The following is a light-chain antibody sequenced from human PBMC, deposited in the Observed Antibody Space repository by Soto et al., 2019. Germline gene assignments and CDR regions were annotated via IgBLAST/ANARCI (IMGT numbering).Light chain of an antibody. CDR1: SSNIGNNY. J-gene: IGLJ2*01. CDR2: SNN. Sequence: QSVLTQPPSASGTRGQRVTISWSGSSSNIGNNYVYWYQHLPGTAPKLLIYSNNQRPSGVPDRFSASKSGSSASLAISGLRSEDEADYYCAAWDDSLNMVFGGGTKVTVL. CDR3: AAWDDSLNMV. V-gene: IGLV1-47*02.